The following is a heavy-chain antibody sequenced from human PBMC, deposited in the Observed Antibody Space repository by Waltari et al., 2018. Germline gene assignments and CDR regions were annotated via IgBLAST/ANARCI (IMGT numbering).Heavy chain of an antibody. Sequence: VQLVQSGAEVKKPGASVKVSCKVSGYTFTDYYMHRVQQAPGKGLEWMGLVDPEDGETIYAEKFQGRVTITADTSTDTAYMELSSLRSEDTAVYYCATAFMVRGGGRLDYWGQGTLVTVSS. CDR1: GYTFTDYY. CDR3: ATAFMVRGGGRLDY. J-gene: IGHJ4*02. V-gene: IGHV1-69-2*01. CDR2: VDPEDGET. D-gene: IGHD3-10*01.